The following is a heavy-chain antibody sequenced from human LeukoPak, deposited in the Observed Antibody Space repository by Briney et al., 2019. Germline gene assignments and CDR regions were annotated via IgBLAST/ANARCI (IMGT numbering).Heavy chain of an antibody. D-gene: IGHD6-13*01. CDR1: GGSISSYY. CDR3: ARRVKQQLVFDY. CDR2: IYTSGST. J-gene: IGHJ4*02. Sequence: SETLSLTCTVSGGSISSYYWSWIRQPPGKGLEWIGYIYTSGSTNYNPSLKSRVTISVDTSKNQFSLKLGSVTAADTAVYYCARRVKQQLVFDYWGQGTLVTVSS. V-gene: IGHV4-4*09.